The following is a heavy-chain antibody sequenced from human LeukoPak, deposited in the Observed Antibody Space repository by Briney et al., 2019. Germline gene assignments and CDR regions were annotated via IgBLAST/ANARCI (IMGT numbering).Heavy chain of an antibody. D-gene: IGHD3-22*01. Sequence: PGGSLRLSCAASGFTFTTYWMSWVRQAPGKGLEWVANIKEDGSEKYYVDSVKGRFTISRDNAKNSLYLQMNSLRAKDTAVYYCARYYYDSSGYFRGYYFDYWGQGTLVTVSS. CDR3: ARYYYDSSGYFRGYYFDY. CDR1: GFTFTTYW. V-gene: IGHV3-7*01. J-gene: IGHJ4*02. CDR2: IKEDGSEK.